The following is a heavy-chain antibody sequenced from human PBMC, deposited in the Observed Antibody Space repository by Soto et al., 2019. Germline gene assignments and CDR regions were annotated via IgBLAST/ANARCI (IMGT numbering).Heavy chain of an antibody. CDR2: ISGNGNSA. D-gene: IGHD6-19*01. Sequence: GGSLRLSCAASGFTFRDYAMNWVRLSPGKGLEWVSDISGNGNSARYADSVKGRFTISRDNPKDTLYLQMNSLRVDDTAVYYCGKERRGSGWSVCNFWGQGSLVTVSS. CDR3: GKERRGSGWSVCNF. V-gene: IGHV3-23*01. CDR1: GFTFRDYA. J-gene: IGHJ4*02.